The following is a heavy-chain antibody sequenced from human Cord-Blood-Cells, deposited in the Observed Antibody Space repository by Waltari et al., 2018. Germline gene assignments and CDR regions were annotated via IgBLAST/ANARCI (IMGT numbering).Heavy chain of an antibody. CDR1: GFTVSSNY. J-gene: IGHJ4*02. V-gene: IGHV3-53*01. D-gene: IGHD3-22*01. Sequence: EVQLVESGGGLIQPGGSLRLSCAASGFTVSSNYMSWVRQAPGKGLVWVSVIYGGGSTSYADSVKGRVTISRDNSKNTLYLQMNSLRAEDTAVYYCARGDDDSSGYYFDYWGQGTLVTVSS. CDR3: ARGDDDSSGYYFDY. CDR2: IYGGGST.